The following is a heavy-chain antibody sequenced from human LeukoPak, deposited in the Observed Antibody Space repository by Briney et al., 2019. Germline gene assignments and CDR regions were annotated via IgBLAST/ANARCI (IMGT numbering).Heavy chain of an antibody. CDR2: IYCSGST. CDR1: GGSFSSGSYY. J-gene: IGHJ4*02. CDR3: AREGSGSSWYYTAYYFDY. V-gene: IGHV4-61*01. D-gene: IGHD6-13*01. Sequence: AETLSLTCTVSGGSFSSGSYYWSWIRQPPGKGLDWIGDIYCSGSTNYNPSLKSRVTISVDTSKNQFSLKLSSVTAADTAVYYCAREGSGSSWYYTAYYFDYWGQGTLVTVSS.